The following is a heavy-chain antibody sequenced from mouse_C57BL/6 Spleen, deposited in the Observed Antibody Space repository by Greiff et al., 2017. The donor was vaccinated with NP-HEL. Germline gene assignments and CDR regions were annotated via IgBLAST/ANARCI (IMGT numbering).Heavy chain of an antibody. CDR2: ISSGGDYI. V-gene: IGHV5-9-1*02. CDR1: GFTFSSYA. J-gene: IGHJ2*01. D-gene: IGHD1-1*01. CDR3: TRENGSSYYFDY. Sequence: EVQGVESGEGLVKPGGSLKLSCAASGFTFSSYAMSWVRQTPEKRLEWVAYISSGGDYIYYADTVKGRFTFSRDNARNSLYLQMSSLKSEDTAMYYCTRENGSSYYFDYWGQGTTLTVSS.